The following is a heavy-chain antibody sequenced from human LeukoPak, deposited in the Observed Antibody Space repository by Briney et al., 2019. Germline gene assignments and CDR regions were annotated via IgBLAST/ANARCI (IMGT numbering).Heavy chain of an antibody. J-gene: IGHJ6*02. Sequence: AASVKVSCKASGGTFSSHAISWVRQAPGQGLEWMGRIIPIFGIANYAQKFQGRVTITADKSTSTAYMELSSLRSEDTAVYYCAREMRTMDVWGQGTTVTVSS. CDR3: AREMRTMDV. CDR2: IIPIFGIA. CDR1: GGTFSSHA. V-gene: IGHV1-69*04.